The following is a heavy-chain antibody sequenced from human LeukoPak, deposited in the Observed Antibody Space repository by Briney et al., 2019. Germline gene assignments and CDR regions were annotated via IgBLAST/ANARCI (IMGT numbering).Heavy chain of an antibody. V-gene: IGHV3-30*04. J-gene: IGHJ6*02. CDR1: GFTFNSYA. CDR2: ILYDVTVK. Sequence: PGGCLRLSCAASGFTFNSYAMHWVRQAPGKGLEWVAVILYDVTVKYYADSVKGRFSISRDNSKNTLYLEMNSLRAEDTAVYYCARDRSGIAVVEYYGMDVWGQGTTVT. D-gene: IGHD6-19*01. CDR3: ARDRSGIAVVEYYGMDV.